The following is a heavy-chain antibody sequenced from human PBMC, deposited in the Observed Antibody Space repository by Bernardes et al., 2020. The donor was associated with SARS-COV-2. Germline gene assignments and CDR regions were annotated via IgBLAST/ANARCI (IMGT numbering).Heavy chain of an antibody. CDR3: ARDSIDRRGGVIVIGPLDY. CDR2: ISYDGSNK. D-gene: IGHD3-16*02. CDR1: GFTFSSYA. Sequence: GGSLRLCCAASGFTFSSYAMHWVRQAPGKGLEWVAVISYDGSNKYYADSVKGRFTISRDNSKNTLYLQMNSLRAEDTAVYYCARDSIDRRGGVIVIGPLDYWGQGTLVTVSS. J-gene: IGHJ4*02. V-gene: IGHV3-30-3*01.